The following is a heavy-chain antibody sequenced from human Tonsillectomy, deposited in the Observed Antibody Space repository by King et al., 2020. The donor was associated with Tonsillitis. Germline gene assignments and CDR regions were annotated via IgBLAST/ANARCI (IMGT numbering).Heavy chain of an antibody. J-gene: IGHJ3*02. V-gene: IGHV4-38-2*01. Sequence: QLQESGPGLVKPSETLSLTCAVSGYSINSAYYWGWIRQPPGKGLEWIGSVYHSGSTYFNPSLRSRVTISVDTSKNQFSLKVTSVTAADTAVYYCARPKTPSSLLPFDIWGQGTMVTVSS. CDR1: GYSINSAYY. CDR2: VYHSGST. CDR3: ARPKTPSSLLPFDI.